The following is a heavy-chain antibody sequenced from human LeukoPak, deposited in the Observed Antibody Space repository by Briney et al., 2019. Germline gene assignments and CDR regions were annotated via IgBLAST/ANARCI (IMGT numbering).Heavy chain of an antibody. CDR3: TTDKQASPDY. Sequence: GGSLRLSCAASGFTAASGFTFTKVWMSWVRQAPGKGLEWVGRIKSKIDGGTTSYAAPVKGRFTISRDDSKNTLYLQMDSLKTEDTALYYCTTDKQASPDYWGQGTLVTVSS. D-gene: IGHD6-13*01. J-gene: IGHJ4*02. V-gene: IGHV3-15*01. CDR1: GFTFTKVW. CDR2: IKSKIDGGTT.